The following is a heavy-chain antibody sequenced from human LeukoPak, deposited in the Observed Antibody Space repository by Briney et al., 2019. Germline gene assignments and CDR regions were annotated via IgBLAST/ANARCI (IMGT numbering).Heavy chain of an antibody. CDR3: ARLFKYYYDSSGYYLRWFDP. J-gene: IGHJ5*02. CDR2: INPNSGGT. V-gene: IGHV1-2*02. D-gene: IGHD3-22*01. CDR1: GYTFTSYY. Sequence: GASVKVSCKASGYTFTSYYMHWVRQAPGQGLEWMGWINPNSGGTNYAQKFQGRVTMTRDTSISTAYMELSRLRSDDTAVYYCARLFKYYYDSSGYYLRWFDPWGQGTLVTVSS.